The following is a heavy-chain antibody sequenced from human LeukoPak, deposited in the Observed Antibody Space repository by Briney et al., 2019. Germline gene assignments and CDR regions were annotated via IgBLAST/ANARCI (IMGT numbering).Heavy chain of an antibody. CDR3: AREGQQLTFDY. D-gene: IGHD6-13*01. J-gene: IGHJ4*02. Sequence: GGSLRLSCAASGFTVSSNYMSWVRQAPGKGLEWVSVIYSGGSTYYADSVKGRFTIPRDNSKNTLYLQMNSLRAEDTAVYYCAREGQQLTFDYWGQGTLVTVSS. CDR2: IYSGGST. CDR1: GFTVSSNY. V-gene: IGHV3-53*01.